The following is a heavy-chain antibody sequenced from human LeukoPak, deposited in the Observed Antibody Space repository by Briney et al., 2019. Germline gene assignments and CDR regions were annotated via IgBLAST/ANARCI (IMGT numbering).Heavy chain of an antibody. CDR3: AKARPIVVVPAVLDY. CDR1: GFTFSSYA. Sequence: SGGSLRLSCAASGFTFSSYAMSWVRQAPGKGLEWVSAISCSGGSTYYADSVKGRFTISRDNSKNTLYLQMNSLRAEDTAVYYCAKARPIVVVPAVLDYWGRGTLVTVSS. D-gene: IGHD2-2*01. V-gene: IGHV3-23*01. J-gene: IGHJ4*02. CDR2: ISCSGGST.